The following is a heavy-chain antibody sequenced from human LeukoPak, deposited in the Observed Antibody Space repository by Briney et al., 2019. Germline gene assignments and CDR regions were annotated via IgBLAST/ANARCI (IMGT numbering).Heavy chain of an antibody. CDR1: GYTFSSYYG. CDR2: ISGYNSNT. CDR3: ARVRPNNYYYMDV. J-gene: IGHJ6*03. Sequence: ASVKVSCKASGYTFSSYYGISWVRQAPGQGLEWMGWISGYNSNTNYAQKVQGRVTMTTDTSTNTAYMELKSLRSDDTAVYYCARVRPNNYYYMDVWGKGTTVTVSS. V-gene: IGHV1-18*01.